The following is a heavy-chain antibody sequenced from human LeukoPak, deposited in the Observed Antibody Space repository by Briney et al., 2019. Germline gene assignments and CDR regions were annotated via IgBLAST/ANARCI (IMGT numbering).Heavy chain of an antibody. J-gene: IGHJ5*02. CDR3: ARPYYYDSKIDP. D-gene: IGHD3-22*01. CDR1: GGSISSGDYY. Sequence: PSQTLSLTCTVSGGSISSGDYYWSWIRQPPGKGLEWIAYMYYSGSTYYNPSLKSRVTMSADTSKNQLSLKLSSVTAADTAVYYCARPYYYDSKIDPWGQGILVTVSS. V-gene: IGHV4-30-4*01. CDR2: MYYSGST.